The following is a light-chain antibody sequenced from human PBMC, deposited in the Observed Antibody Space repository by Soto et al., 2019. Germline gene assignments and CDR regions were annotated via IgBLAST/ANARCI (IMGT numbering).Light chain of an antibody. CDR2: GAS. V-gene: IGKV3D-15*01. CDR3: QQYKDWPPLT. Sequence: EIVMTQSPLTLSVSPGERATLSCRASQNININLAWYLQRPGQAPRVLIYGASSRASGIPDRFSGSGSGTDFTLTINRLEPDDFAFYYCQQYKDWPPLTFGGGTRVEIK. CDR1: QNININ. J-gene: IGKJ4*01.